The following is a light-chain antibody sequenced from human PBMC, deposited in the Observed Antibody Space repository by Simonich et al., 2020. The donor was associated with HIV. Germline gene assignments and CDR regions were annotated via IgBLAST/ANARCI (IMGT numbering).Light chain of an antibody. Sequence: EIVLTQSPGTLSVSPGERATLSCRASQSVRSSYLASYQQKPGQAPRLLIYGASSRATGIPDRFSGSGSGTDFTLTISRLEPEDFAVYYCQQRSNWITFGQGTRLEIK. J-gene: IGKJ5*01. CDR1: QSVRSSY. CDR2: GAS. V-gene: IGKV3D-20*02. CDR3: QQRSNWIT.